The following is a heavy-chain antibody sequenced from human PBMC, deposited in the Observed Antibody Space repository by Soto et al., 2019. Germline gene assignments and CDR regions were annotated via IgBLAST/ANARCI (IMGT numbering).Heavy chain of an antibody. CDR1: GFTFSSYA. Sequence: GGSLRLSCAASGFTFSSYAMSWVRQAPGKGLEWVSAISGSGGSTYYADSVKGRFTISRDNSKNTLYLQMNSLRAEDTAVYYCAKGPGLAYCGGDCYSDGMDVWGQGTTVTVSS. V-gene: IGHV3-23*01. CDR3: AKGPGLAYCGGDCYSDGMDV. D-gene: IGHD2-21*02. CDR2: ISGSGGST. J-gene: IGHJ6*02.